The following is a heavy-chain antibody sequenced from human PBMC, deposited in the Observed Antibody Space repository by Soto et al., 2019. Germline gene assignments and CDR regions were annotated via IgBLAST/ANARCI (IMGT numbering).Heavy chain of an antibody. CDR2: IYYSGST. CDR3: ARLQDTGYSSRPFDY. Sequence: SETLSLPCTVSGGSISSYYWSWIRQPPGKGLEWIGYIYYSGSTNYNPSLKSRVTISVDTSKNQFSLKLSSVTAADTAVYYCARLQDTGYSSRPFDYWGQGTLVTVSS. D-gene: IGHD6-13*01. CDR1: GGSISSYY. V-gene: IGHV4-59*01. J-gene: IGHJ4*02.